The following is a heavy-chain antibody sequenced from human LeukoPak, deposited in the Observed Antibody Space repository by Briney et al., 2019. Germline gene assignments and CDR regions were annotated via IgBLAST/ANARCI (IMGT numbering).Heavy chain of an antibody. CDR1: GGSISSYY. CDR3: ARDEHGDFQGFDY. CDR2: ISYSGST. Sequence: SETLSLTCTVSGGSISSYYWSWIRQPPGKGLEWIGYISYSGSTNYNPSLKNRVTLSLDTSKSQFVLKVTSVTAADTAVYYCARDEHGDFQGFDYWGQGTRVTVSS. D-gene: IGHD4-17*01. J-gene: IGHJ4*02. V-gene: IGHV4-59*01.